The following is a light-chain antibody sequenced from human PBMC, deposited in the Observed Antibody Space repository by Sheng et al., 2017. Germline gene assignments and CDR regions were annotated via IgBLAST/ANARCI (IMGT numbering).Light chain of an antibody. J-gene: IGKJ4*01. V-gene: IGKV3-15*01. CDR3: QQYNFWPPLT. CDR2: DAS. Sequence: EIVMTQSPDILSVSPGERVTLSCRASQTVGSNLAWYQQKAGQAPRLLIYDASTRATDIPARFSGSGSATDFTLTISSLQSEDFAVYYCQQYNFWPPLTFGGGTKVEI. CDR1: QTVGSN.